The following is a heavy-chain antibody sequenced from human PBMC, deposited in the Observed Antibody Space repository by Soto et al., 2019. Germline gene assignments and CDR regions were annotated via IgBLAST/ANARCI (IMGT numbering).Heavy chain of an antibody. Sequence: EVQLVESGGDLVQPGGSLRLSCAASDFTFRNYWMNWVRQAPGKGLEWVANIKPDGSATNYVDSVKGRFTISRDNVKKSVNLQIYSLRAEDTAAYFCFGGGGGPQWGQGTLVTVSS. CDR2: IKPDGSAT. J-gene: IGHJ4*02. CDR3: FGGGGGPQ. CDR1: DFTFRNYW. V-gene: IGHV3-7*03. D-gene: IGHD3-16*01.